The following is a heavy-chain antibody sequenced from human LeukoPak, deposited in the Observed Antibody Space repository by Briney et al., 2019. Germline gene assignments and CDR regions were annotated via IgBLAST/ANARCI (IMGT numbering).Heavy chain of an antibody. D-gene: IGHD2-2*01. CDR1: GYSFTSYW. Sequence: GESLKISCKGSGYSFTSYWIGWVRQMPGKGLEWMGIIYPGDSDTRYSPSFQGQVTISADKSISTAYLQWSSLKASDTAIYYCARSSGIVVVPAGMGSDAYFQHWGQGTLVTVSS. J-gene: IGHJ1*01. CDR2: IYPGDSDT. V-gene: IGHV5-51*01. CDR3: ARSSGIVVVPAGMGSDAYFQH.